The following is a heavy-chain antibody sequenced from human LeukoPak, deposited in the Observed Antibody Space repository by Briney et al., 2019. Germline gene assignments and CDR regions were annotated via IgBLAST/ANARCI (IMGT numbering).Heavy chain of an antibody. V-gene: IGHV3-11*06. CDR1: GFTFSDYY. CDR2: ISSSSSYT. J-gene: IGHJ4*02. D-gene: IGHD3-9*01. CDR3: ASLYDILTGRRRYFDY. Sequence: MSGGSLRLSCAASGFTFSDYYMSWIRQAPGKGLEWVSYISSSSSYTNYADSVKGRFTISRDNAKNSLYLQMNSLRAEDTAVYYCASLYDILTGRRRYFDYWAREPWSPSPQ.